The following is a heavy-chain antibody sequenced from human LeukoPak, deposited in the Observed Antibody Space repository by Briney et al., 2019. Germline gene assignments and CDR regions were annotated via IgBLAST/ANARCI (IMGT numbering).Heavy chain of an antibody. V-gene: IGHV3-30-3*01. J-gene: IGHJ4*02. CDR1: GFTFSSYA. Sequence: GGSLRLSCAASGFTFSSYAMHWVRQAPGKGLEWVAVISYDGSNKYYADSVKGRFTISRDNSKNTLYLQMNSLRAEDTAVYYCAKDPGVYDFWSGYYREGYYFDYWGQGTLVTVSS. CDR3: AKDPGVYDFWSGYYREGYYFDY. CDR2: ISYDGSNK. D-gene: IGHD3-3*01.